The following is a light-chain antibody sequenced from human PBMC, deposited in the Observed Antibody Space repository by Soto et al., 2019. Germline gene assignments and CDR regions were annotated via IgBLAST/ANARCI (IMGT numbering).Light chain of an antibody. J-gene: IGKJ2*01. CDR1: QSVSSSY. CDR3: QQYSDSPYT. Sequence: EIVLTQSPGTLSLSPGERVTLSCRASQSVSSSYLAWYQQKPGQAPRLVLYATSTRATGIPGRFTGSGSGTDFTLSISRLEPEDFAVYYCQQYSDSPYTFGQGTKLEIK. V-gene: IGKV3-20*01. CDR2: ATS.